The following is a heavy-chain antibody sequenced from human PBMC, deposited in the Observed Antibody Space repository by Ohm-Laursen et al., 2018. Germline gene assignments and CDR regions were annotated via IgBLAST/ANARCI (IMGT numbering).Heavy chain of an antibody. CDR2: IYYSGST. D-gene: IGHD1-7*01. Sequence: TLSLTCTVSGGSISSYYWTWIRQIPGKGLEWIGYIYYSGSTNYSPSLKSRVTISVDTSKNQFSLKLSSVTAADTAVYYCARGRGELSYWGQGTLVTVSS. J-gene: IGHJ4*02. CDR3: ARGRGELSY. CDR1: GGSISSYY. V-gene: IGHV4-59*12.